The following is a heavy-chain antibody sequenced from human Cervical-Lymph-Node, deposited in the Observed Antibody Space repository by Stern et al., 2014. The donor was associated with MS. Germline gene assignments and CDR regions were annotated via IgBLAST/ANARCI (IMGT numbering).Heavy chain of an antibody. CDR1: GFTFSSYG. J-gene: IGHJ6*02. D-gene: IGHD6-6*01. CDR3: AKSSSPSHYYYYGMDV. V-gene: IGHV3-30*18. Sequence: VQLVESGGGVVQPGRSLRLSCAASGFTFSSYGMHWVRQAPGKGLEWGAVISYDGSNKYYADSVKGRFTISRDNSKNTLYLQMNSLRAEDTAVYYCAKSSSPSHYYYYGMDVWSQGTTVTVSS. CDR2: ISYDGSNK.